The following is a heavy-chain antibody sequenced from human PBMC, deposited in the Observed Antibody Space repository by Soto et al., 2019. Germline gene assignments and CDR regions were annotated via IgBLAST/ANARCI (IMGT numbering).Heavy chain of an antibody. CDR2: IYDSGST. CDR1: GGSISSSSYY. CDR3: ARRGVRGVIPNWFDP. V-gene: IGHV4-39*01. Sequence: PSETLSLTCTVSGGSISSSSYYWGWIRQPPGKGLEWIGSIYDSGSTYYNPSLKSRFTISVDTSKNQFSLKLSSVTAADTAGYYCARRGVRGVIPNWFDPWGQGTMVTVSS. J-gene: IGHJ5*02. D-gene: IGHD3-10*01.